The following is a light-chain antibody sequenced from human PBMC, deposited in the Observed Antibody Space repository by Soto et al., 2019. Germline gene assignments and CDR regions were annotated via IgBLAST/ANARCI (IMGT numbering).Light chain of an antibody. J-gene: IGKJ5*01. CDR2: AAS. CDR3: QQYNSYPL. V-gene: IGKV1-39*01. CDR1: QSISSY. Sequence: DIQMTQSPSSLSASVGDRVTITCRASQSISSYLNWYQQKPGKAPKLLIYAASSLQSGVPSRFSGSGSGTEFTLTISSLQPDDFATYYCQQYNSYPLFGQGTRLENK.